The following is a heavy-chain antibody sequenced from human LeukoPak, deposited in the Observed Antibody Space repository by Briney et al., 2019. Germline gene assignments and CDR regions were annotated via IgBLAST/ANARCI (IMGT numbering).Heavy chain of an antibody. J-gene: IGHJ4*02. CDR3: ARDRGGPPDY. CDR2: VSYDGSNK. CDR1: GFTFSNYT. D-gene: IGHD2-15*01. V-gene: IGHV3-30-3*01. Sequence: GGSLRLSCAASGFTFSNYTMHWVRQALGKGLEWVAVVSYDGSNKYYADSVKGRFTISRDNSKNTLYLQMNSLRAEDTAVYYCARDRGGPPDYWGQGTLVAVSS.